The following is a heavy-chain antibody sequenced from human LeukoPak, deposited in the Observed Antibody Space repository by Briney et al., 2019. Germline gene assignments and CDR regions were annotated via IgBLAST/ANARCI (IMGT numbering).Heavy chain of an antibody. Sequence: PSETLSLTCAVSGXSISDGGYYWSXXRQXXGKGLEWIGYIYDSGATYYSPALQSRVAISVDTSDNKFSLKVRSLTAADTAVXXCAXGGDRRGFYYWGQGTLVTVSS. CDR1: GXSISDGGYY. CDR3: AXGGDRRGFYY. CDR2: IYDSGAT. D-gene: IGHD1-14*01. J-gene: IGHJ4*02. V-gene: IGHV4-31*11.